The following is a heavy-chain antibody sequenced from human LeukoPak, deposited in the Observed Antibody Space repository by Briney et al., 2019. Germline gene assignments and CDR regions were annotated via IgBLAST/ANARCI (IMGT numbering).Heavy chain of an antibody. CDR3: AGDRSGWYEMDY. J-gene: IGHJ4*02. V-gene: IGHV3-21*01. D-gene: IGHD6-19*01. CDR2: ISSSSSYI. Sequence: PGGSLRLSCAASGFTLSSYSMNWVRPAPGKGLEWVSSISSSSSYIYYADSVKGRFTISRDNAKNSLYLQMNSLRAEDTAVYYCAGDRSGWYEMDYWGQGTLVTVSS. CDR1: GFTLSSYS.